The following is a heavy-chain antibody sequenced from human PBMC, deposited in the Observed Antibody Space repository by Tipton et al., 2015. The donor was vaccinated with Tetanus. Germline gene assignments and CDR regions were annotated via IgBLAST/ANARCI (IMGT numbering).Heavy chain of an antibody. CDR1: GGSFHSLS. D-gene: IGHD1-20*01. CDR3: ARAGGGGRRINGPAGIDY. CDR2: IIPVFGAG. J-gene: IGHJ4*02. V-gene: IGHV1-69*06. Sequence: QSGAEVKRPGSSMRVSCKASGGSFHSLSINWVRQAPGQGLEWMGGIIPVFGAGNYAQKFQGRLTLTADKSTNTVYMDLNSLRSGGTAVYYWARAGGGGRRINGPAGIDYWGQGTLVTVSS.